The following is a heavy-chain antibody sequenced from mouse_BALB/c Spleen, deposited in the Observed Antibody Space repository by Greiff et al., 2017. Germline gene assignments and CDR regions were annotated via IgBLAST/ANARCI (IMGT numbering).Heavy chain of an antibody. D-gene: IGHD1-1*01. J-gene: IGHJ1*01. CDR3: ARPFYGSSLSYWYFDV. CDR1: GYTFTSYT. CDR2: INPSSGYT. V-gene: IGHV1-4*01. Sequence: QVQLQQSGAELARPGASVKMSCKASGYTFTSYTMHWVKQRHGQGLEWIGYINPSSGYTNYNQKFKDKATLTADKSSSTAYMQLSSLTSEDSAVYYCARPFYGSSLSYWYFDVWGAGTTVTVSS.